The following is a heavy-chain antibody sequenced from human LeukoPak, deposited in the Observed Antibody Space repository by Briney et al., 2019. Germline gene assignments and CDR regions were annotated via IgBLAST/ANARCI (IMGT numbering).Heavy chain of an antibody. V-gene: IGHV3-23*01. Sequence: GGSLRLSCAASGFTFSSYAMSWVRQAPGKGLEWVSAISGSGGSTYYADSVKGRFTISRDNSKNTLYLQMNSLRAEDRAVYYCAKRRWFGESEAYFDYWGQGTLVTVSS. D-gene: IGHD3-10*01. J-gene: IGHJ4*02. CDR2: ISGSGGST. CDR1: GFTFSSYA. CDR3: AKRRWFGESEAYFDY.